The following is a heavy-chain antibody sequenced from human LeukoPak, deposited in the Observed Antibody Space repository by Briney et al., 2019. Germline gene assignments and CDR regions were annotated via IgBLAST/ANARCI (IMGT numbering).Heavy chain of an antibody. CDR2: IIHIFGIA. J-gene: IGHJ1*01. CDR1: AGIFSSNA. V-gene: IGHV1-69*04. D-gene: IGHD2-2*01. Sequence: SVKGFCRASAGIFSSNAVSCGRRPPGQELEWMGRIIHIFGIANYAQKFLGRVTITADKSTSTAYMELSSLTSEDTAVYYCARDPGYCSSTSCGRVAEYFQHWGQGTLVTVSS. CDR3: ARDPGYCSSTSCGRVAEYFQH.